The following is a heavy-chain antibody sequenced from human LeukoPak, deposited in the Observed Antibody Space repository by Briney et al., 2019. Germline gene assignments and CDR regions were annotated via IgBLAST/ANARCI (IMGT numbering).Heavy chain of an antibody. CDR3: AKESGKFDY. Sequence: GGSLRLSCVASGLNFDNSAMHWVRQAPGKGLEWVSLISADGGSTFSADSVKGRFSISRDNSKNSLYLQMNSLRSEDTAMYYCAKESGKFDYWGQGTLVAVSP. V-gene: IGHV3-43*02. CDR1: GLNFDNSA. J-gene: IGHJ4*02. CDR2: ISADGGST.